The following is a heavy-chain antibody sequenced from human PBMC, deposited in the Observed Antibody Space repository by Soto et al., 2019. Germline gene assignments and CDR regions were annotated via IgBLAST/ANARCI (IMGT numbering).Heavy chain of an antibody. CDR1: GFTFIDYY. V-gene: IGHV3-11*05. CDR2: ISSSTFYT. D-gene: IGHD2-2*01. Sequence: GGSLRLSCVASGFTFIDYYMTWIRRAPGKGLEWVSYISSSTFYTNYADSVKGRFTISRDNAKNSVFLQMSSLRAGDTAVYYCARGCGSTSCYGDPTGWGQGTLVTVSS. J-gene: IGHJ4*02. CDR3: ARGCGSTSCYGDPTG.